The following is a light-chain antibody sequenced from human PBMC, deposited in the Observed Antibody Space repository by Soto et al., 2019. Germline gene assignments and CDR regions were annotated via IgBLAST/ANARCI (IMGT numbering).Light chain of an antibody. CDR3: QQYDSFAVT. V-gene: IGKV3-15*01. J-gene: IGKJ1*01. CDR2: GAS. Sequence: EIVTTQSPATLSVSPGEGVTLSCRASQSVSSNLAWYQHKPGQAPRLLIYGASTRATGIPARFSGSGSGTEFTLTISSLQPDDVATYYCQQYDSFAVTFGQGTKVDIK. CDR1: QSVSSN.